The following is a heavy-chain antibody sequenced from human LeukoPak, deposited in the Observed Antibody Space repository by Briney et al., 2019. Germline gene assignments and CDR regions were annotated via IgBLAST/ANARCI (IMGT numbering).Heavy chain of an antibody. CDR3: ARDPYYDILTERYNWFDP. Sequence: KASETLSLTCTVSGGSISSSSYYWGWIRQPPGKGLEWIGSIYYSGSTYYNPSLKSRVTISVDTSKNQFSLKLSSVTAADTAVYYCARDPYYDILTERYNWFDPWGQGTLVTVSS. CDR1: GGSISSSSYY. J-gene: IGHJ5*02. V-gene: IGHV4-39*02. CDR2: IYYSGST. D-gene: IGHD3-9*01.